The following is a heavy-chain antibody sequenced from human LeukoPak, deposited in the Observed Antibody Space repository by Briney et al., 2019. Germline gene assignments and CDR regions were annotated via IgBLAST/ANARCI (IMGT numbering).Heavy chain of an antibody. CDR3: TTIGYFDWLDPQTKHYYYYYYMDV. J-gene: IGHJ6*03. Sequence: PGGSLRLSCAASGFTFSFNYMSWVRQAPGEGLEWVSVIYPGGTTYYSDSVKGRFTISRDNSKNTLYLQMNSLKTEDTAVYYCTTIGYFDWLDPQTKHYYYYYYMDVWGKGTTVTISS. CDR2: IYPGGTT. V-gene: IGHV3-53*01. CDR1: GFTFSFNY. D-gene: IGHD3-9*01.